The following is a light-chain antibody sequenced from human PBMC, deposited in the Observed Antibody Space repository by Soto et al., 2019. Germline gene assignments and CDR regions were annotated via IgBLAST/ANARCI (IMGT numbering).Light chain of an antibody. CDR1: SSDVGGYNY. J-gene: IGLJ1*01. CDR2: DVS. V-gene: IGLV2-14*01. CDR3: SSYTSSSTRV. Sequence: QSVLTQPASVSGSPGQSITISCTGTSSDVGGYNYVSWYQQHPGKAPKLMIYDVSNRPSGVSNRFSGSKSGNTASLTISGLQDEDEAEYYCSSYTSSSTRVFGTGTKVTVL.